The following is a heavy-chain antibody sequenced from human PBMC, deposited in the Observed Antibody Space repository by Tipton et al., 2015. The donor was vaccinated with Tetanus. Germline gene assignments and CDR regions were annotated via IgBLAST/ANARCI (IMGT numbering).Heavy chain of an antibody. J-gene: IGHJ6*02. CDR1: GFTFSSYS. Sequence: AASGFTFSSYSMNWVRQAPGKGLEWVSYISSSSSTIYYADSVKGRFTISRDNAKNSLYLQMNSLRDEDTAVYYCAREGGESHSEYYYYGMDVWGQGTTVTVSS. CDR2: ISSSSSTI. CDR3: AREGGESHSEYYYYGMDV. D-gene: IGHD3-10*01. V-gene: IGHV3-48*02.